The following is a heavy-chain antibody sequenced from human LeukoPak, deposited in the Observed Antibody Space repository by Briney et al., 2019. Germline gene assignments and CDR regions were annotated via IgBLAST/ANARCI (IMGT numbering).Heavy chain of an antibody. J-gene: IGHJ3*02. Sequence: RGSLRLSCAASGFTFDDYGMSWVRQGPGKGLEWVSYTTWNGGSTGYADSVKGRFTISRDNAKKSLYLQMNSLRAEDTALYYCARGAHDAFDIWGQGTMVTVSS. CDR2: TTWNGGST. V-gene: IGHV3-20*04. CDR1: GFTFDDYG. CDR3: ARGAHDAFDI.